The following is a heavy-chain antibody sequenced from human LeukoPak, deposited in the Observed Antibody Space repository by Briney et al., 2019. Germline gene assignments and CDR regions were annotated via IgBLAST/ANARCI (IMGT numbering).Heavy chain of an antibody. CDR3: ARQLQLLDN. Sequence: ASVKVSCKASGYTFTGYYMHWVRQAPGRGLEWMGWFNPDSGGTHYAQKFQGRVTMTRDTSISTAYMELNRLRSDDTAVYYCARQLQLLDNWGQGTLVTVSS. J-gene: IGHJ4*02. D-gene: IGHD6-13*01. V-gene: IGHV1-2*02. CDR2: FNPDSGGT. CDR1: GYTFTGYY.